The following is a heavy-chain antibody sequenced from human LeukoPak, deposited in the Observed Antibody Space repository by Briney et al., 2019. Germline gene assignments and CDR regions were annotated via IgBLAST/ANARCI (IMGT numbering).Heavy chain of an antibody. CDR2: IKTDGSEK. CDR3: AKGGPLARDFWSGYSLFDY. Sequence: GGSLRLSCEGSGFTFSNYWMGWVRQAPGKGLQWVANIKTDGSEKYYVDSVKGRFTISRDNAKNSLYLQMNSLRAEDTAVYYCAKGGPLARDFWSGYSLFDYWGQGTLVTVSS. D-gene: IGHD3-3*01. CDR1: GFTFSNYW. V-gene: IGHV3-7*01. J-gene: IGHJ4*02.